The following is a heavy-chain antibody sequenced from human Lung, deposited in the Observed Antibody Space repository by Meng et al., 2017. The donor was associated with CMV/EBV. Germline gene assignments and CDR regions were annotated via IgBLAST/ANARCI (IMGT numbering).Heavy chain of an antibody. Sequence: SXXVSCKASGGTFSSYAISWVRQAPGQGLEWMGGIIPILGIANYAQKFQGRVTITADKSTSTAYMELSSLRSEDTAVYYCARARDYYGSGSHAFDIWGQGXMVTVSS. CDR2: IIPILGIA. CDR3: ARARDYYGSGSHAFDI. J-gene: IGHJ3*02. D-gene: IGHD3-10*01. CDR1: GGTFSSYA. V-gene: IGHV1-69*10.